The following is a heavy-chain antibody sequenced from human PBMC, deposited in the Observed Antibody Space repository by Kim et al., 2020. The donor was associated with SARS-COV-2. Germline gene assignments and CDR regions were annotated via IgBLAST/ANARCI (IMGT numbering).Heavy chain of an antibody. CDR3: TTDGPGNSGKRFLDYGMDV. J-gene: IGHJ6*02. D-gene: IGHD4-4*01. V-gene: IGHV3-15*01. CDR2: IKSKTDGGTT. Sequence: GGSLRLSCAASGFTFSNAWMSWVRQAPGKGLEWVGRIKSKTDGGTTDYAAPVKGRFTISRDDSKNTLYLQMNSLKTEDTAVYYCTTDGPGNSGKRFLDYGMDVWGQGTTVTVSS. CDR1: GFTFSNAW.